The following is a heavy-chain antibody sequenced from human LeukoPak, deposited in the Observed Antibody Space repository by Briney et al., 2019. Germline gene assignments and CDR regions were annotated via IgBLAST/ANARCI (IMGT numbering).Heavy chain of an antibody. J-gene: IGHJ5*02. Sequence: PSETLSLTCTVSDDSITMYYWTWIRQPPGKGLEWIGYVDHTGSTKFNPSLSGRVSISRDTSNNFFSLRLRSVTAADTAIYYCARINGAPIDPWGQGTLVTVSS. CDR2: VDHTGST. CDR1: DDSITMYY. CDR3: ARINGAPIDP. V-gene: IGHV4-59*01. D-gene: IGHD2-8*01.